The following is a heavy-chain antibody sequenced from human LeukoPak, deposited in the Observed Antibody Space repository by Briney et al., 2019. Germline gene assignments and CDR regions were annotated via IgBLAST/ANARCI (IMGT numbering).Heavy chain of an antibody. CDR1: GFTFSSYG. CDR2: ISSSSSYI. J-gene: IGHJ4*02. Sequence: GGSLRLSCAASGFTFSSYGIHWVRQPPGKGLQWVSSISSSSSYIYYVDSVKGRFTISRDNAKNSLYLQMNSLRAEDTAVYYCARGDWNYEPPNFDYWGQGTLVTVSS. CDR3: ARGDWNYEPPNFDY. D-gene: IGHD1-7*01. V-gene: IGHV3-21*01.